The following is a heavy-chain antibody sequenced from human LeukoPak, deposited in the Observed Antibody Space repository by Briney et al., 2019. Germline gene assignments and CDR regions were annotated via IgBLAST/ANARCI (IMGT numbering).Heavy chain of an antibody. Sequence: SVTVSCKASGFTFINSAMQWVRQARGQRLEWIGWIVVGSGNTNYAQKFQERVTITRDMSTSTAYMELSSLRSEDTALYYCAAGSQWLVRDDAFDIWGQGTMVTVSS. J-gene: IGHJ3*02. CDR1: GFTFINSA. CDR3: AAGSQWLVRDDAFDI. D-gene: IGHD6-19*01. CDR2: IVVGSGNT. V-gene: IGHV1-58*02.